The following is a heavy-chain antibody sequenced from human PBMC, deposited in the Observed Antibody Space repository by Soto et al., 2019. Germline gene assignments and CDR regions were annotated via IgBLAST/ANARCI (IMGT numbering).Heavy chain of an antibody. CDR2: ISGSGGST. J-gene: IGHJ4*02. CDR3: ANVSTVAGTSNY. D-gene: IGHD6-19*01. Sequence: PGGSLRLSCAASGFTFSSYAMSWVRQAPGKGLEWVSAISGSGGSTYYADSVKGRFTISIDNSKNTLYLQMNSLRAEDTAVYYCANVSTVAGTSNYWGQGTLVTVPQ. CDR1: GFTFSSYA. V-gene: IGHV3-23*01.